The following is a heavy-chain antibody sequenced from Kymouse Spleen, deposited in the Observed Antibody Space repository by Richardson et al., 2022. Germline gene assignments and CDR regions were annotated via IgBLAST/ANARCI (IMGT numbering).Heavy chain of an antibody. V-gene: IGHV3-21*03. J-gene: IGHJ6*02. CDR1: GFTFSSYS. CDR2: ISSSSSYI. Sequence: EVQLVESGGGLVKPGGSLRLSCAASGFTFSSYSMNWVRQAPGKGLEWVSSISSSSSYIYYADSVKGRFTISRDNAKNSLYLQMNSLRAEDTAVYYCARVWELLGDYYYYYGMDVWGQGTTVTVSS. D-gene: IGHD1-26*01. CDR3: ARVWELLGDYYYYYGMDV.